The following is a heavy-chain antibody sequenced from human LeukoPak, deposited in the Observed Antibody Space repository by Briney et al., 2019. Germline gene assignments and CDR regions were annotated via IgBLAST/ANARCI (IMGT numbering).Heavy chain of an antibody. D-gene: IGHD3-10*01. CDR1: GFTFSSYG. J-gene: IGHJ4*02. V-gene: IGHV3-23*01. CDR2: ISGSGIST. Sequence: GGSLRLSCAASGFTFSSYGMSWVRQAPGKGLEGVSDISGSGISTYYADSVKGRFTISRDNSRNTLYLQMNSLRAEDTAVYYCAKDGSGSYYYTFDYWGQGTLVTVSS. CDR3: AKDGSGSYYYTFDY.